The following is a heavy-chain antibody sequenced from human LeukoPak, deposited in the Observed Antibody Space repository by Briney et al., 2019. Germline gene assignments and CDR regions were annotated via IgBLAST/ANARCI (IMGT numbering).Heavy chain of an antibody. J-gene: IGHJ4*02. CDR1: GASISSGGYY. D-gene: IGHD5-12*01. Sequence: SETLSLTCTVSGASISSGGYYWGWVRQHPGKGLEWIGYIYYSVSTYYNPSLKSRVTISVDTSKNQFSLKLSSVTAADTAVYYCARGLGLDIVAYWGQGTLVTVSS. CDR2: IYYSVST. V-gene: IGHV4-31*03. CDR3: ARGLGLDIVAY.